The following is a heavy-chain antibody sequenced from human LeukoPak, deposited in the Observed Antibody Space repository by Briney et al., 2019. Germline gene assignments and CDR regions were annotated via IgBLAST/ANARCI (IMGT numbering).Heavy chain of an antibody. Sequence: SETLSLTCTVSGGSISSYYWSWIRQPPGKGLEWIGYIYYSGSTNYNPSLKSRVTISVDTSKNQFSLKLSSVTAADTAVYYCARNRDYYYYYMDVWGKRTTVTVSS. V-gene: IGHV4-59*01. CDR3: ARNRDYYYYYMDV. CDR2: IYYSGST. CDR1: GGSISSYY. J-gene: IGHJ6*03. D-gene: IGHD1-14*01.